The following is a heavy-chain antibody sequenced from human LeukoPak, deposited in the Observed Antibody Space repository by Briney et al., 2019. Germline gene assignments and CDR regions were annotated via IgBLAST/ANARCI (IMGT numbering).Heavy chain of an antibody. J-gene: IGHJ2*01. Sequence: SETLSLTCAAYGGSFSGYYWSWIRQPPGKGLEWIGEINHSGSTNYTPSLKSRVTISVDTSRNQFSLRLSSVTAADTAVYYWWRSKNWNYWYFDLWGRGTLVTVSS. CDR1: GGSFSGYY. CDR3: WRSKNWNYWYFDL. V-gene: IGHV4-34*01. D-gene: IGHD1-1*01. CDR2: INHSGST.